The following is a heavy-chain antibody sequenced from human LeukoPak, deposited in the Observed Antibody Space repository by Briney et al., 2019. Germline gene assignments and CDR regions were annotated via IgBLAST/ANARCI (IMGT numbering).Heavy chain of an antibody. CDR3: AKGDLVYYYDSSGYYPPVDY. D-gene: IGHD3-22*01. J-gene: IGHJ4*02. CDR1: GFTFSSYA. CDR2: ISGSGGST. V-gene: IGHV3-23*01. Sequence: QPGGSLRLSCAASGFTFSSYAMSWVRQAPGKGLEWVSAISGSGGSTYYADSVKGRFTISRDNSKNTLYLQMNSLRAEDTAVYYCAKGDLVYYYDSSGYYPPVDYWGQGTLVTVSS.